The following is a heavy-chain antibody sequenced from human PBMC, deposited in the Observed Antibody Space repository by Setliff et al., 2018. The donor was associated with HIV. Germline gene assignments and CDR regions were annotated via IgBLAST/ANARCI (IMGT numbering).Heavy chain of an antibody. V-gene: IGHV1-69-2*01. Sequence: VKVSCKASGYTFTNYFMHWVRQAPGEGLEWVGRVDPEDGETRYAMKFQGSVTISADTSTDTTYLSLTSLRSQDTAVYYCATVRIVGATEFDYWGQGTEVTVSS. J-gene: IGHJ4*02. CDR3: ATVRIVGATEFDY. CDR2: VDPEDGET. CDR1: GYTFTNYF. D-gene: IGHD1-26*01.